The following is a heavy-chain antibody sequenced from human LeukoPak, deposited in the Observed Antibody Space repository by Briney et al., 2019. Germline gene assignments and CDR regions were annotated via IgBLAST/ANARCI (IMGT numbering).Heavy chain of an antibody. CDR1: GGTFSSYA. Sequence: SVKVSCTASGGTFSSYAISWVRQAPGQGLEWMGGIIPIFGTANYAQKFQGRVTITADESTSTAYMELSSLRSEDTAVYYCAGDTLGYFDYWGQGTLVTVSS. V-gene: IGHV1-69*01. D-gene: IGHD3-10*01. CDR2: IIPIFGTA. CDR3: AGDTLGYFDY. J-gene: IGHJ4*02.